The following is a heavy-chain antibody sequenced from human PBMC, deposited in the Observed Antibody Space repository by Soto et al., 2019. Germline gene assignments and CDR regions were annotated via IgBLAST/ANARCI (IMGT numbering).Heavy chain of an antibody. Sequence: QVHLQQSGPGLVNPSETLSLTCTVSGGSMSSYYWTWIRQPAGKGLEWIGRVYSSGGTHYNPSLKSRVTISLDTSKNQFSLRLLSVTDADTAXXYCARGQRFSDWFDPWGQGTLVTVSS. CDR2: VYSSGGT. CDR3: ARGQRFSDWFDP. CDR1: GGSMSSYY. D-gene: IGHD3-3*01. J-gene: IGHJ5*02. V-gene: IGHV4-4*07.